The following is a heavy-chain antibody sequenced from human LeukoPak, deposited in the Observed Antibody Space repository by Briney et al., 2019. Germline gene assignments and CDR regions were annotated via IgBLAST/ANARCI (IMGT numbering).Heavy chain of an antibody. CDR1: GYSFTSYW. CDR3: ARRVVEGAAGIDY. D-gene: IGHD6-13*01. Sequence: GESLKIPCQGSGYSFTSYWIGWVRQMPGKGLEWMGIIYPGDSDTRYSPSFQGQVTISADKSISTAYLQWSSLKASDTAMYYCARRVVEGAAGIDYWGQGTLVTVSS. J-gene: IGHJ4*02. CDR2: IYPGDSDT. V-gene: IGHV5-51*01.